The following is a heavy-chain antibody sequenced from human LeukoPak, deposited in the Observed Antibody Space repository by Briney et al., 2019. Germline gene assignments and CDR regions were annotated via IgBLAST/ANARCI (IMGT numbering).Heavy chain of an antibody. D-gene: IGHD4-17*01. Sequence: SETLSLTCTVSGGSISSYYWSWVRQPPGKGLEWIGYIYYSGSTNYNPSLKSRVTISVDTSKNQFSLKLSSVTAADTAVYYCARAYGDYHDYWGQGTLVTVSS. CDR1: GGSISSYY. CDR2: IYYSGST. CDR3: ARAYGDYHDY. V-gene: IGHV4-59*01. J-gene: IGHJ4*02.